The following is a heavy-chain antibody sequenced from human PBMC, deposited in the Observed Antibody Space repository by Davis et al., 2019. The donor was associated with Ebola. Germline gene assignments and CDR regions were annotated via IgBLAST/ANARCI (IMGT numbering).Heavy chain of an antibody. Sequence: GGSLRLSCAASGFTFSSYSMNWVRQAPGKGLEWVSSISSSSSYIYYADSVKGRFTISRDNAKNSLYLQMNSLRAEDTAVYYCAREGSSGWYHFDYWGQGTLVTVSS. CDR2: ISSSSSYI. CDR1: GFTFSSYS. CDR3: AREGSSGWYHFDY. J-gene: IGHJ4*02. D-gene: IGHD6-19*01. V-gene: IGHV3-21*01.